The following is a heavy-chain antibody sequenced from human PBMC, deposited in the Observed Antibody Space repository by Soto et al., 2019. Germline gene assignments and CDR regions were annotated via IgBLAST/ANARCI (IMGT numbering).Heavy chain of an antibody. CDR2: INPNNGGT. CDR3: AKDLQFSGWLSAQTFDY. Sequence: ASVKVSCKASGYSFTANSMHWVRQAPGQGLEWMGWINPNNGGTNYARKFQGWVTMTRDTSISTAYMDLTRLKSDDTAVYYCAKDLQFSGWLSAQTFDYWGQGTQVPVSS. J-gene: IGHJ4*02. V-gene: IGHV1-2*04. CDR1: GYSFTANS. D-gene: IGHD6-19*01.